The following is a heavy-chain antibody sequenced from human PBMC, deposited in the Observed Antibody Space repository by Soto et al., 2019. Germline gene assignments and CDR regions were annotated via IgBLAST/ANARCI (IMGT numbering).Heavy chain of an antibody. V-gene: IGHV1-2*02. D-gene: IGHD2-2*01. CDR3: ARALPGYCSSTSCSRGPFDY. CDR1: GYTFTGYY. CDR2: INPNSGGT. J-gene: IGHJ4*01. Sequence: QVQLVQSGAEVKKPGASVKVSCKASGYTFTGYYMHWVRQAPGQGLEWMGWINPNSGGTNYAQKFQGRVTMTRDTSISTAYMELSRLRSDDTAVYYCARALPGYCSSTSCSRGPFDYGGHGTLVTVAS.